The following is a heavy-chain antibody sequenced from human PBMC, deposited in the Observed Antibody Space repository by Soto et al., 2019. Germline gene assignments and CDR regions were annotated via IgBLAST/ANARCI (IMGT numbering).Heavy chain of an antibody. D-gene: IGHD3-9*01. J-gene: IGHJ4*02. CDR1: GFTFSSYG. Sequence: PGGSLRLSCAASGFTFSSYGMHWVRQAPGKGLEWVAVISYDGSNKYYADSVKGRFTISRDNSKNTLYLQMNSLRAEDTAVYYCAKETVLRYFDWSPSIPDYWGQGTLVTVSS. V-gene: IGHV3-30*18. CDR2: ISYDGSNK. CDR3: AKETVLRYFDWSPSIPDY.